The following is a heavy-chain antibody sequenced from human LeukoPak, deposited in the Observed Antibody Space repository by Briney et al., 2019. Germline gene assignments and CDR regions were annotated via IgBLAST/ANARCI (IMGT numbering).Heavy chain of an antibody. CDR2: IVSSSTYT. V-gene: IGHV3-11*05. D-gene: IGHD1-14*01. CDR1: GFTFSDYH. J-gene: IGHJ6*02. Sequence: GGSLRLSCAASGFTFSDYHMSRIRQAPGKGLEWVSFIVSSSTYTNYADSVKGRFTISRDNAKNSLYLQMNSLRAEDTAVYYCARDIDLNAGIMDVWGQGTTVTVS. CDR3: ARDIDLNAGIMDV.